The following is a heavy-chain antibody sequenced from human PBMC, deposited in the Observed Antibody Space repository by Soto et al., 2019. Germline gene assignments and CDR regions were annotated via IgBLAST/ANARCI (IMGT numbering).Heavy chain of an antibody. CDR2: IHYNGNT. J-gene: IGHJ6*02. CDR3: ARDRNWKGYYGMDV. CDR1: GDSISAYS. Sequence: SSETLFLTCTVSGDSISAYSWGWVRQPPGKGLEWIGNIHYNGNTKYNPSLKSRVSMSVDTSKNQFSLKLSSVTAADTAVYYCARDRNWKGYYGMDVWGQGTTVTVSS. D-gene: IGHD1-1*01. V-gene: IGHV4-59*01.